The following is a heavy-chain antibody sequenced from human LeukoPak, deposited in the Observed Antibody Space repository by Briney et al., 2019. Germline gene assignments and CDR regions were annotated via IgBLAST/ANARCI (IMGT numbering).Heavy chain of an antibody. Sequence: GASLKISCQGSGYTFTSYWIGWVRQMPEKGLEWMGSIYPGDSDTKYSPSFQGQVTISVDKYTNTAYLQWKSRNASDTDMYYCARGDVVRGVSWFDSWGQGALVTVSS. CDR2: IYPGDSDT. J-gene: IGHJ5*01. CDR3: ARGDVVRGVSWFDS. V-gene: IGHV5-51*01. D-gene: IGHD2-21*02. CDR1: GYTFTSYW.